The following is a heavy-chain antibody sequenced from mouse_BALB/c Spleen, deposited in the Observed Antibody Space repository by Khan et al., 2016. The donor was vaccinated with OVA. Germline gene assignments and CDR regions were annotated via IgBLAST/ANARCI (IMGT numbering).Heavy chain of an antibody. V-gene: IGHV1-63*02. CDR3: ARWATWYFDV. D-gene: IGHD3-1*01. CDR2: IYPGGYFT. J-gene: IGHJ1*01. Sequence: QVQLQQPGGEVVRPGTSVKISCKASGYTFTNYWLGWVRQRPGHGLEWIGDIYPGGYFTNYNEKFKDKATLTVDTSSTTANMQLSSLTSEDSAVYFCARWATWYFDVWGAGTTVTVSS. CDR1: GYTFTNYW.